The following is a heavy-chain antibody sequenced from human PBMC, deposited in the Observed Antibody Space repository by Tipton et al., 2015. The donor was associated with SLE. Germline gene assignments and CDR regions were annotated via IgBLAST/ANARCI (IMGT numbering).Heavy chain of an antibody. J-gene: IGHJ5*02. V-gene: IGHV4-59*01. Sequence: TLSLTCAVYGGSFSGDYWSWIRQPPGKGLEWIGYIYYSGSTNYNPSLKSRVTISVDTSKNQFSLKLSSVTAADTAVYYCASGYSSSWYTSAWSQGTLVTVSS. CDR2: IYYSGST. CDR3: ASGYSSSWYTSA. D-gene: IGHD6-13*01. CDR1: GGSFSGDY.